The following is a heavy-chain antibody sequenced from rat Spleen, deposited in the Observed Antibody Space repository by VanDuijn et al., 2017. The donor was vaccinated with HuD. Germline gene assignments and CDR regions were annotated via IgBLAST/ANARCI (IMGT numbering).Heavy chain of an antibody. J-gene: IGHJ2*01. D-gene: IGHD1-1*01. CDR2: IWDNGNT. CDR1: GFSLSNYG. Sequence: QVQLKESGPGLVQPSQTLSLTCTVSGFSLSNYGVIWFRQPPGKGLEWMGIIWDNGNTNYNSALKSRLSISRDTSKSQVFLKMNSLQPEDTGTYYCARQGTTVPPFDYWGQGVMVTVSS. V-gene: IGHV2-13*01. CDR3: ARQGTTVPPFDY.